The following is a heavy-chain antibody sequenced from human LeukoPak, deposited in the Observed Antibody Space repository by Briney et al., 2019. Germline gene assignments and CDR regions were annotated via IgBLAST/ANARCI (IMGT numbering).Heavy chain of an antibody. D-gene: IGHD4-17*01. V-gene: IGHV3-15*01. CDR1: GFTFSSYW. CDR2: IKSKTDGGTT. Sequence: PGGSLRLSCAASGFTFSSYWMSWVRQAPGKGLEWVGRIKSKTDGGTTDYAAPVKGRFTISRDDSKNTLYLQMNSLKTEDTAVYYCTTDLNYGDDVGFDPWGQGTLVTVSS. J-gene: IGHJ5*02. CDR3: TTDLNYGDDVGFDP.